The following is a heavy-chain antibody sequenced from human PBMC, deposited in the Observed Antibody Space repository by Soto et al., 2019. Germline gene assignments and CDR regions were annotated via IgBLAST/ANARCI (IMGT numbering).Heavy chain of an antibody. CDR3: ARHYRSSGDAFDI. Sequence: GESLKISCQGSGYDFTHYWVAWVRQTPGKGLEWMGVIYPGDAETRYSPSFQGRVTFSVDKSIDTAYLHWSSLKASDTAMYYCARHYRSSGDAFDIWGQGIMVTVSS. D-gene: IGHD6-6*01. CDR2: IYPGDAET. J-gene: IGHJ3*02. CDR1: GYDFTHYW. V-gene: IGHV5-51*01.